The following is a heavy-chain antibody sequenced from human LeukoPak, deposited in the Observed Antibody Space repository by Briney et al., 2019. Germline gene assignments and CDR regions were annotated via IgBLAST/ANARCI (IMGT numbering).Heavy chain of an antibody. V-gene: IGHV3-23*01. CDR3: ATYDFWSGYGVGY. D-gene: IGHD3-3*01. CDR2: ISDSGGST. J-gene: IGHJ4*02. Sequence: GGSLRLSCAASGFTFSSYALSWVRHAPGKGLEWVSAISDSGGSTYYADSVKGRFTISRDNSKNTLYLQMNSRRAEDTAVYYCATYDFWSGYGVGYWGQGTLVTVSS. CDR1: GFTFSSYA.